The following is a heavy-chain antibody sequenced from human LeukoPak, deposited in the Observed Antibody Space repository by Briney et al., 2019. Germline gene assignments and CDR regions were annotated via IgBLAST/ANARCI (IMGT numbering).Heavy chain of an antibody. CDR1: GFTFSTYW. V-gene: IGHV3-74*01. CDR3: ARAPSEIGGYYPEYFRH. Sequence: GGSLRLSCAASGFTFSTYWMHWVRQAPGKGLVWVSRIKSDGGTNHADSVKGRFTISRDNAKETVSLQMNSLRPEDTGVYYCARAPSEIGGYYPEYFRHWGQGTLVTVSS. CDR2: IKSDGGT. J-gene: IGHJ1*01. D-gene: IGHD3-22*01.